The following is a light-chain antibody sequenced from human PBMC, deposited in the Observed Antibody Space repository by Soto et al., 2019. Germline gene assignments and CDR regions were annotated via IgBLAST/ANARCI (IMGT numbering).Light chain of an antibody. V-gene: IGLV6-57*03. CDR2: EDD. Sequence: NFMLTQPHSVSESPGKTVTISCTRNTGSIANAFVQWYQQRPGSAPTTVIYEDDQRPSEVPARCSGSIDGSSNSSSLIISELETKDEADFYCLSYDSTNPCAVSGGGTQVTV. CDR3: LSYDSTNPCAV. CDR1: TGSIANAF. J-gene: IGLJ7*01.